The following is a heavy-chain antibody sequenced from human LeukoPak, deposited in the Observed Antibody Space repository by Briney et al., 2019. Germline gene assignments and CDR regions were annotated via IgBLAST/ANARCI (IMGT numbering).Heavy chain of an antibody. Sequence: GGSLRLSCTASGFTFGDCAMSWVRQAPGKGLEWVGFIRSKAYGGTTEYAASVKGGFTISRDDSKSIAYLQMNSLKTEDTAVYYCTRVEDYYGSGSYYKEYTPYYYYYYMDVWGKGTTVTISS. D-gene: IGHD3-10*01. J-gene: IGHJ6*03. CDR2: IRSKAYGGTT. V-gene: IGHV3-49*04. CDR1: GFTFGDCA. CDR3: TRVEDYYGSGSYYKEYTPYYYYYYMDV.